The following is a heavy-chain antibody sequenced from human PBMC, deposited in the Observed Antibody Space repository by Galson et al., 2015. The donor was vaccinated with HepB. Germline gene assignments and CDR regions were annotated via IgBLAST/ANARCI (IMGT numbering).Heavy chain of an antibody. J-gene: IGHJ4*02. CDR2: ISSTSNYI. D-gene: IGHD2-21*01. Sequence: SLRLSCAASGFTFSTYSMNWVRQAPGKGLEWVSSISSTSNYIYYADSVKGRFTISRDNAKNSLYLQMNSLRAEDTAVYYCARDGHQHTALYYFDYWGQGTLVTVSS. V-gene: IGHV3-21*01. CDR1: GFTFSTYS. CDR3: ARDGHQHTALYYFDY.